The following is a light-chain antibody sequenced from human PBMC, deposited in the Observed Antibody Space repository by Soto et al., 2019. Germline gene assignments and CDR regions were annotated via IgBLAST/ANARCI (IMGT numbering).Light chain of an antibody. Sequence: EIVIAQAAATMSVSPGEKATVSCRASQNFGSNLAWYQQRPGQAPRLLIYGASTRATGIPARFSGSRSGTEFTLTISSLQPDDFATYYCQQYNSYSSFGQGTRLAI. CDR3: QQYNSYSS. CDR2: GAS. CDR1: QNFGSN. V-gene: IGKV3-15*01. J-gene: IGKJ5*01.